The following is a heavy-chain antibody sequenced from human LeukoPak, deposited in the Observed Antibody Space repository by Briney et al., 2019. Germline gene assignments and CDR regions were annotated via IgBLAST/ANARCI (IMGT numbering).Heavy chain of an antibody. CDR3: ARDAGIAAAGDRLTDY. CDR1: GYTFTSYG. Sequence: GASVKVSCKASGYTFTSYGLSWVRQAPGQGLEWMGWISTFNGDTNYAQRLQGRVTMTTDTSTSTAYMEVRSLRSDDTAVYYCARDAGIAAAGDRLTDYWGQGTLVTVSS. J-gene: IGHJ4*02. CDR2: ISTFNGDT. D-gene: IGHD6-13*01. V-gene: IGHV1-18*01.